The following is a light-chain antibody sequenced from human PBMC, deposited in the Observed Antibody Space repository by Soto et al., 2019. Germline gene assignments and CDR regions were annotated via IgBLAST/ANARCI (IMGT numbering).Light chain of an antibody. CDR1: QNIGSR. CDR2: DAS. CDR3: QQCNTSFT. Sequence: DIRMTQSPSTLSASVGDRVAITCRASQNIGSRLAWYQQKPDEAPKLLIYDASSLESGVPLRFGGSGSGTDFTLIISSLQPDDFATYYCQQCNTSFTFGGGTKVQIK. V-gene: IGKV1-5*01. J-gene: IGKJ4*01.